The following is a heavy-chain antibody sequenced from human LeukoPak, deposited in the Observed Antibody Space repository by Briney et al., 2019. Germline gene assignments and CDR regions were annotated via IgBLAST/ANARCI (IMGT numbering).Heavy chain of an antibody. V-gene: IGHV3-21*01. D-gene: IGHD1-26*01. CDR2: ISSSSSYI. CDR1: GFTFSSYS. CDR3: ARDISWELPDFDY. J-gene: IGHJ4*02. Sequence: PGGSLRLSCAASGFTFSSYSMNWVRQAPGKGLEWVSSISSSSSYIYYADSVKGRFTISRDNAKNSLYLQMNSLRAEDTAVYYCARDISWELPDFDYWGQGTLVTVSP.